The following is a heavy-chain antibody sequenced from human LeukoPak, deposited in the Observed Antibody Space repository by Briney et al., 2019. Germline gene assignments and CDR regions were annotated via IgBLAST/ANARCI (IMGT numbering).Heavy chain of an antibody. D-gene: IGHD3-22*01. CDR3: AMVMWLVDP. CDR2: IYYSGST. Sequence: SETLSLTXTVSGGSISSSSYYWGWIRQPPGKGLEWIGSIYYSGSTYYNPSLKSRVTISVDTSKNQFSLKLSSVTAADTAVYYCAMVMWLVDPWGQGTLVTVSS. J-gene: IGHJ5*02. CDR1: GGSISSSSYY. V-gene: IGHV4-39*01.